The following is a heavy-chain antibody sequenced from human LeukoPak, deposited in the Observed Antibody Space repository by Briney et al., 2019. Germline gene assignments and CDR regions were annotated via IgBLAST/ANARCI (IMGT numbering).Heavy chain of an antibody. CDR3: AKAGHCSSTSCRDWFDL. J-gene: IGHJ5*02. CDR1: AFTFSSYS. V-gene: IGHV3-21*01. CDR2: LSTSSCYI. D-gene: IGHD2-2*01. Sequence: GGSLRLSCAASAFTFSSYSMNWVRHAPGKGLEWVSFLSTSSCYIHYADSVKGRLTISRDNSKNTLYLQMNSLRAEDTGVYYCAKAGHCSSTSCRDWFDLWGQGTLVSVSS.